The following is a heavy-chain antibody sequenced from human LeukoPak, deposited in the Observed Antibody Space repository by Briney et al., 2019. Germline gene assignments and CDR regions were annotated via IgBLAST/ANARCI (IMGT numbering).Heavy chain of an antibody. V-gene: IGHV3-74*01. CDR1: GFTFSSYW. CDR3: TRVQAGRSGLMDV. J-gene: IGHJ6*02. D-gene: IGHD2-8*02. Sequence: GGSLRLSCAASGFTFSSYWVHWVRQAPGKGLVWVSRINSDGSTTNYADSVKGRFTTSRDNARNTLYLQMNSLRAEDTALYYCTRVQAGRSGLMDVWGRGTTVTVSS. CDR2: INSDGSTT.